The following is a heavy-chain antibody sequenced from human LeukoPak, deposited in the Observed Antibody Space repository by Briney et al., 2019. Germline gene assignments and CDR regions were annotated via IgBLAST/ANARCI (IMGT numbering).Heavy chain of an antibody. D-gene: IGHD3-22*01. J-gene: IGHJ3*02. CDR1: GFTFGDYA. CDR2: IRSKAYGGTT. Sequence: GGSLGLSCTASGFTFGDYAMSWVRQAPGKGLEWVGFIRSKAYGGTTEYAASVKGRFTISRDDSKSIAYLQMNSLKTEDTAVYYCTRAPHYYYDSSGYSTYAFDIWGQGTMVTVSS. V-gene: IGHV3-49*04. CDR3: TRAPHYYYDSSGYSTYAFDI.